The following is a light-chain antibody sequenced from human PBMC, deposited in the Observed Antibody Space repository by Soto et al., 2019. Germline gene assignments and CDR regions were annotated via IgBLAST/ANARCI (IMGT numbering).Light chain of an antibody. CDR2: NNN. CDR1: SSNIGSNT. Sequence: QSVLTQPPSASGTPEQRVTISCSGSSSNIGSNTVNWYRQLPGTAPKLLIYNNNQRPSGVPARFSGSKSGTSASLAISGLQSEDEASYYCSSYTVTTTLVVFGGGTKVTVL. J-gene: IGLJ2*01. CDR3: SSYTVTTTLVV. V-gene: IGLV1-44*01.